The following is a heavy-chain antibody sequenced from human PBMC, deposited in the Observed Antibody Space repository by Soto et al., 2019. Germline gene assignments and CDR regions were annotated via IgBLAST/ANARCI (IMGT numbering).Heavy chain of an antibody. CDR3: ARDVIHYYYGSGSYYKNYGMDV. CDR2: IYYSGST. D-gene: IGHD3-10*01. Sequence: LSLTCTVSGGSISSGGYYCSWIRQHPGKGLEWIGYIYYSGSTYYNPSLKSRVTISVDTSKNQFSLKLSSVTAADTAVYYCARDVIHYYYGSGSYYKNYGMDVWGQGTTVTVSS. CDR1: GGSISSGGYY. V-gene: IGHV4-31*03. J-gene: IGHJ6*02.